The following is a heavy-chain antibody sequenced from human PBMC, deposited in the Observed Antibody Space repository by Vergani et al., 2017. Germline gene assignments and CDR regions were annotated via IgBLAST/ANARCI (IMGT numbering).Heavy chain of an antibody. Sequence: QVQLVESGGGVVQPGRSLRLSCAASGFTFSSYGMHWVRQAPGKGLEWVAVIWYDGSNKYYADSVKGRFTISRDNSKNTLYLQMNSLRAEDTAVYYCARDPGYSSSWYYCDYWGQGTLVTVSS. J-gene: IGHJ4*02. CDR2: IWYDGSNK. CDR1: GFTFSSYG. V-gene: IGHV3-33*01. CDR3: ARDPGYSSSWYYCDY. D-gene: IGHD6-13*01.